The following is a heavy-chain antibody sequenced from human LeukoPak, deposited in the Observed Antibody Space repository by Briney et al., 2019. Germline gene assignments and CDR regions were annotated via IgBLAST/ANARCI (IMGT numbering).Heavy chain of an antibody. CDR2: ISSSSSYI. Sequence: GGSLRLSCAASGFTFSDYYMSWIRQAPGKGLEWVSSISSSSSYIYYADSVKGRFTISRDNAKNSLYLQMNSLRAEDTAVYYCARDGYYLDAFDIWGQGTMVTVSS. CDR3: ARDGYYLDAFDI. V-gene: IGHV3-11*06. J-gene: IGHJ3*02. D-gene: IGHD3-22*01. CDR1: GFTFSDYY.